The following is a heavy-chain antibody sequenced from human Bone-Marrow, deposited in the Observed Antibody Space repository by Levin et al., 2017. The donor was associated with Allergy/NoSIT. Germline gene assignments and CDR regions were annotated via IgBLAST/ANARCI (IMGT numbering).Heavy chain of an antibody. J-gene: IGHJ4*02. Sequence: ASVKVSCTVSGYTFSDYYMHWVRQAPGQGLEWMGWINPKRGDANTTQKFEGRVVLTRDTSISTAYMEVRRLRSDDTALYYCARGGTSSNDYWGQGTLVTVSS. CDR1: GYTFSDYY. CDR3: ARGGTSSNDY. V-gene: IGHV1-2*02. D-gene: IGHD6-13*01. CDR2: INPKRGDA.